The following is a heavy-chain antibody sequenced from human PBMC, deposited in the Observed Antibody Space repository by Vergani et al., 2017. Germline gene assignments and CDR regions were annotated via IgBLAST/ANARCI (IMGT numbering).Heavy chain of an antibody. CDR1: GYTFTSYG. Sequence: QVQLVQSGAEVKKPGASVKVSCKASGYTFTSYGISWVRQAPGQGLEWMGWISAYNGNTNYAQKLQGRVTMTTDTSTSTAYMELRSLRSDDTAVYYCASVVRGRDILTGYYNNWFDPWGQGTLVTVSS. D-gene: IGHD3-9*01. J-gene: IGHJ5*02. V-gene: IGHV1-18*01. CDR3: ASVVRGRDILTGYYNNWFDP. CDR2: ISAYNGNT.